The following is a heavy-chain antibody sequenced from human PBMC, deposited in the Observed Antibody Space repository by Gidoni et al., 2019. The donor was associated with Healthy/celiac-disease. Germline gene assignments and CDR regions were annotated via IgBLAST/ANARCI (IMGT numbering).Heavy chain of an antibody. CDR3: ARVFCNSLSSTSCQGGYYYYYYGMDV. D-gene: IGHD2-2*01. Sequence: QVQLVESGGGVVQPGRSLRLSCAASGFTFRSYAMHWVRQAPGKGLEWVAVISYDGSNKYYADSVKGRFTISRDNSKNTLYLQMNSLRAEDTAVYYCARVFCNSLSSTSCQGGYYYYYYGMDVWGQGTTVTVSS. V-gene: IGHV3-30-3*01. CDR1: GFTFRSYA. CDR2: ISYDGSNK. J-gene: IGHJ6*02.